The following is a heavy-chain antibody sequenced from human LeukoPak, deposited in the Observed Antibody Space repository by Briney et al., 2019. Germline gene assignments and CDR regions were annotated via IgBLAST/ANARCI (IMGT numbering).Heavy chain of an antibody. Sequence: GGSLRLSCAASGFTFSSYAMSWVRQAPGKGLEWVSAISGSGGSTNYADSVKGRFTISRDNSKNTLYLQMNSLRADDTAVYYCAMKAVPRPRLHDAFDLWGQGTVVSVSS. J-gene: IGHJ3*01. CDR2: ISGSGGST. D-gene: IGHD5-24*01. V-gene: IGHV3-23*01. CDR3: AMKAVPRPRLHDAFDL. CDR1: GFTFSSYA.